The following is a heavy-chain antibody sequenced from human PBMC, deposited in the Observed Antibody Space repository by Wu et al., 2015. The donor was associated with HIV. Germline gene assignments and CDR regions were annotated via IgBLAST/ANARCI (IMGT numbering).Heavy chain of an antibody. CDR2: INPNSGST. V-gene: IGHV1-2*02. D-gene: IGHD1-26*01. CDR3: ARDSPLLVGYDY. Sequence: VQLVQSGAEVKKPGATVKISCKVSGYIFSDYYIHWVQQAPGKGLEWMGWINPNSGSTSFAQNFQGRVTMTSDASVTTAYMQLYRLTSDDTAVYYCARDSPLLVGYDYWAQGTLVTVSS. CDR1: GYIFSDYY. J-gene: IGHJ4*02.